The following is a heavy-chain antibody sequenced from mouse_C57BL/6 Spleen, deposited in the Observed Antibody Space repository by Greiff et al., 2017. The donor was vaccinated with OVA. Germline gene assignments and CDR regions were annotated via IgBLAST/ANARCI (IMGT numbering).Heavy chain of an antibody. V-gene: IGHV1-15*01. CDR2: IDPETGGT. D-gene: IGHD1-1*01. CDR1: GYTFTDYE. J-gene: IGHJ1*03. Sequence: VQLVESGAELVRPGASVTLSCKASGYTFTDYEMHWVKQTPVHGLEWIGAIDPETGGTAYNQKFKGKAILTADKSSSTAYMELRSLTSEDSAVYYWTRSNSRDWYFDVWGTGTTVTVSS. CDR3: TRSNSRDWYFDV.